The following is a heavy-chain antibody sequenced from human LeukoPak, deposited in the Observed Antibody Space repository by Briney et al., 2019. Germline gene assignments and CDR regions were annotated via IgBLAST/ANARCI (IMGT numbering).Heavy chain of an antibody. J-gene: IGHJ4*02. V-gene: IGHV3-23*01. CDR2: IGGSGSTT. D-gene: IGHD6-19*01. Sequence: GGSLRLSCAASGFTFSTYAMSWVRQAPGKGLEWVTAIGGSGSTTYYADSVKGRFTISRDNSKNTLYLQMNSLRAEDTAVYYCAKVLSGWYFDYWGQGTLVTVSS. CDR1: GFTFSTYA. CDR3: AKVLSGWYFDY.